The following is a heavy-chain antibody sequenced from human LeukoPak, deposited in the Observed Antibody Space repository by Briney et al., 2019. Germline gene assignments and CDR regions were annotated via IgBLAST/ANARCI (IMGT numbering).Heavy chain of an antibody. CDR2: IIPIFGTA. Sequence: SVKVSCKASGGTFSSYAISWVRQAPGQGLEWMGGIIPIFGTANYAQKFQGRVTITADESTSTAYTELSSLRSEDTAVYYCASSYDSSGYYKYWGQGTLVTVSS. D-gene: IGHD3-22*01. J-gene: IGHJ4*02. V-gene: IGHV1-69*13. CDR3: ASSYDSSGYYKY. CDR1: GGTFSSYA.